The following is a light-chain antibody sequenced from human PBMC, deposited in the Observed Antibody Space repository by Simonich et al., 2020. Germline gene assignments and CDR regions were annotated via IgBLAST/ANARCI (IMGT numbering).Light chain of an antibody. CDR1: SGSIASNY. CDR2: EDN. J-gene: IGLJ3*02. V-gene: IGLV6-57*03. CDR3: QSYDSSNHWV. Sequence: NFMLTQPHSVSESPGKTVTISCTRSSGSIASNYVQWYQQRPGSAPTTLIYEDNHRPSGVPDRFSGSIDSSSNSASLTIAGLKTEDEADYYFQSYDSSNHWVFGGGTKLTVL.